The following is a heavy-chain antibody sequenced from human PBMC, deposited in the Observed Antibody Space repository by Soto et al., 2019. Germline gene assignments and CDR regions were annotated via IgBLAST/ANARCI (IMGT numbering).Heavy chain of an antibody. D-gene: IGHD2-2*01. Sequence: EVQLVESGGGLVQPGGSLRLSCAASGFTFSSYWMSWVRQAPGKGLEWVANIKQDGSEKYYVDSVKGRCTISRDNAKNSLYLQMNSLRAEDTAVYSCARGRGCSTGCHNFDYWGQGTLVTVSS. CDR1: GFTFSSYW. J-gene: IGHJ4*02. CDR2: IKQDGSEK. V-gene: IGHV3-7*01. CDR3: ARGRGCSTGCHNFDY.